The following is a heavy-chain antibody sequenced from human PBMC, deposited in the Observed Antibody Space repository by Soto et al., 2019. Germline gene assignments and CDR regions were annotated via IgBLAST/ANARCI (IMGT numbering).Heavy chain of an antibody. CDR2: IYSGGST. Sequence: GGSLRLSCAASGFTVSSNYISWVRQAPGKGLEWVSVIYSGGSTYYADSVKGRFTISRDNSKNTLYLQMNSLRAEDTAVYYCARAGPLYSSWYYFDYWGQGTLVTVSS. CDR3: ARAGPLYSSWYYFDY. V-gene: IGHV3-66*01. D-gene: IGHD6-13*01. CDR1: GFTVSSNY. J-gene: IGHJ4*02.